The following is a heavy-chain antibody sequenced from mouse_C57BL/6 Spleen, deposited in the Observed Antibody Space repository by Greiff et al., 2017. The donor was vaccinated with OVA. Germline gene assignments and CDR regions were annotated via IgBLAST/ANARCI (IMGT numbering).Heavy chain of an antibody. CDR1: GYTFTSYG. CDR2: IYPRSGNT. Sequence: VQLQESGAELARPGASVKLSCKASGYTFTSYGISWVKQRTGQGLEWIGEIYPRSGNTYYNEKFKGKATLTADKSSSTAYMELRSLTSEDSAVYFCARDWDGGYFDYWGQGTTLTVSS. V-gene: IGHV1-81*01. CDR3: ARDWDGGYFDY. D-gene: IGHD4-1*01. J-gene: IGHJ2*01.